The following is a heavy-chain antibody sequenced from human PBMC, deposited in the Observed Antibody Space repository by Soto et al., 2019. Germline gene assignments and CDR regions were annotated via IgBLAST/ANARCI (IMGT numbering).Heavy chain of an antibody. CDR2: ISSSSSTI. J-gene: IGHJ6*03. CDR3: ARDYDILPGYSGYYYYMDV. Sequence: EVQLVESGGGLVQPGGSLRLSCAASGFTFSSYSMNWVRQAPGKGLEWVSYISSSSSTIYYVDSVKGRFTISRDNAKNSLYLQMNSLRADDTAVYYCARDYDILPGYSGYYYYMDVWGKGTTVTVSS. D-gene: IGHD3-9*01. CDR1: GFTFSSYS. V-gene: IGHV3-48*01.